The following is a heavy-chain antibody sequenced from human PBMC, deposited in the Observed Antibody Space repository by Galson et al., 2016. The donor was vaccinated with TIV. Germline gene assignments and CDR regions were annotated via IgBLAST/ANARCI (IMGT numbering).Heavy chain of an antibody. V-gene: IGHV2-5*02. CDR2: IYWDDDI. J-gene: IGHJ4*02. CDR3: ARRREPALRCFDY. Sequence: PALVKPTQTLTLTCSFSGFSLSTSPMGVGWVRQPPGKALEWLALIYWDDDIHSSPSLRSRLTITKDTSKNEVVLTLTNMDPVDTATYYCARRREPALRCFDYWGPGILVTVSS. D-gene: IGHD5-12*01. CDR1: GFSLSTSPMG.